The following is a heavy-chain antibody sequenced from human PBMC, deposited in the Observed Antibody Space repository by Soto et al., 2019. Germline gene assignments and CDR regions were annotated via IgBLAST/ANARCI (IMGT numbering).Heavy chain of an antibody. CDR3: ARPVRGPRDAFDI. Sequence: SVKVSCKASGYSFTNYGITWVRQAPGQGLEWMGWISTYNGNTNYAQNLQDRVIMTTDTSTSTAYIDVRSLRSDDTAMYYCARPVRGPRDAFDIWGQGTVVTVSS. CDR2: ISTYNGNT. J-gene: IGHJ3*02. CDR1: GYSFTNYG. V-gene: IGHV1-18*01.